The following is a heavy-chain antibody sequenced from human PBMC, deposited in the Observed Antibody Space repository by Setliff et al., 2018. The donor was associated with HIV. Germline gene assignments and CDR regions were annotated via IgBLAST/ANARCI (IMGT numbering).Heavy chain of an antibody. D-gene: IGHD4-17*01. Sequence: GGSLRLSCAASGFTFSNYVINWVRQAPGKGLEWVSVIYSGGSTYYADSVKGRFTISRDNSKNTLYLQMNSLRAEDTAVYYCARDPYGDIDYWGQGTLVTVSS. CDR3: ARDPYGDIDY. CDR2: IYSGGST. V-gene: IGHV3-66*02. J-gene: IGHJ4*02. CDR1: GFTFSNYV.